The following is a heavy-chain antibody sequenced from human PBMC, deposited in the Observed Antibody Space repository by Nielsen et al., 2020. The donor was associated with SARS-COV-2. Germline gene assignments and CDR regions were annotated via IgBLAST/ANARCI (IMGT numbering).Heavy chain of an antibody. CDR1: GYTFTNYG. Sequence: ASVKVSCKASGYTFTNYGISWVRQAPGQGLEWMGWISGYNGDTNYAQKFQGRVTMTTDTSTSTAYMELRSLRSDDTAVYYCAKDLSVAVAGWYYPNNEGFDFWGPGTLVTVSS. D-gene: IGHD6-19*01. CDR2: ISGYNGDT. V-gene: IGHV1-18*04. CDR3: AKDLSVAVAGWYYPNNEGFDF. J-gene: IGHJ4*01.